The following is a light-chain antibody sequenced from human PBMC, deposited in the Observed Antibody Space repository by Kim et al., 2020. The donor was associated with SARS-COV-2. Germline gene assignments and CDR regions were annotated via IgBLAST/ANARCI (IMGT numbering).Light chain of an antibody. CDR1: RGHIPTNY. Sequence: KTVTISCTQSRGHIPTNYGQWYQVRPSSAPTTVIYEDDQRPSGAPDRFSGSIDSSSNSASLTISGLKTEDEADYYCQSYDSSNSWVFGGGTQLTVL. J-gene: IGLJ3*02. V-gene: IGLV6-57*03. CDR3: QSYDSSNSWV. CDR2: EDD.